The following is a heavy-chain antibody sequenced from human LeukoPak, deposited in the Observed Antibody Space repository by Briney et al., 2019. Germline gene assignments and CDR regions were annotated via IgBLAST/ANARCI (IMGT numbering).Heavy chain of an antibody. CDR1: GFTFSSYA. CDR3: AKDLASGTYLQDI. CDR2: ISGSGGNA. J-gene: IGHJ3*02. Sequence: PGGSLRLSCAATGFTFSSYAMSWVRQAPGKGLEWVSAISGSGGNAFYGVSVMGRFTISRDNSKDTLYLQMNSLRAEDTAVYYCAKDLASGTYLQDIWGQGTMVTVSS. D-gene: IGHD1-1*01. V-gene: IGHV3-23*01.